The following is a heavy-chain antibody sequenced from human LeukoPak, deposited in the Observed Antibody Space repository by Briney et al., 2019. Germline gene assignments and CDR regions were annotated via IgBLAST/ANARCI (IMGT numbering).Heavy chain of an antibody. CDR1: GSTFSNYE. Sequence: GGSLRLSCAASGSTFSNYEMNWVRQAPGKGLEWVSYISSSGSTIYYADSVKGRFTISRDNAKNSLYLQMNSLRAEDTAVYYCARDDSYGLDYWGQGTRVTVSS. V-gene: IGHV3-48*03. J-gene: IGHJ4*02. D-gene: IGHD5-18*01. CDR3: ARDDSYGLDY. CDR2: ISSSGSTI.